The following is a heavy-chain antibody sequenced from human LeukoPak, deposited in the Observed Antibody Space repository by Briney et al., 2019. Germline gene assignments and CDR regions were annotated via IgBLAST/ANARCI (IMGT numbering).Heavy chain of an antibody. J-gene: IGHJ6*03. CDR3: ARDDTAMAIYYYYYMDV. V-gene: IGHV3-21*05. D-gene: IGHD5-18*01. CDR1: GFTFSRYW. CDR2: ITNNGRRI. Sequence: PGGSLRLSCAASGFTFSRYWMSWIRQAPGKGLGWISYITNNGRRIYYADSVKCRFTISRDNAKNSLYLQMNSLRAEDTAVYYCARDDTAMAIYYYYYMDVWGKGTTVTVSS.